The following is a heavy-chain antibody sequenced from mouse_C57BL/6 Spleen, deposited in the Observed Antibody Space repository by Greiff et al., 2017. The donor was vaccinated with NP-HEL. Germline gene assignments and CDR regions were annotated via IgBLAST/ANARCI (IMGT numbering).Heavy chain of an antibody. Sequence: DVKLVESGAELVRPGSSVKMSCKTSGYTFTSYGINWVKQRPGQGLEWIGYIYIGNGYTEYNEKFKGKATLTSDTSSSTAYMQLSSLTSEDSAIYFCARRDTDYYGSSWFAYWGQGTLVTVSA. CDR1: GYTFTSYG. J-gene: IGHJ3*01. CDR2: IYIGNGYT. V-gene: IGHV1-58*01. CDR3: ARRDTDYYGSSWFAY. D-gene: IGHD1-1*01.